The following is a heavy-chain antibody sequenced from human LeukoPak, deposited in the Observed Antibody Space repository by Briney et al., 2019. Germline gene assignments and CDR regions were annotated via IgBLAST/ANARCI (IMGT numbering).Heavy chain of an antibody. J-gene: IGHJ5*02. CDR3: ARDRGITMVRGVIRNRWFDP. Sequence: PGGSLRLSCAASGFTFSSYGMHWVRQAPGKGLGWGAVIWYDGSNKYYADSVKGRFTISRDNSENTLYLQMNSLRAEDTAVYYCARDRGITMVRGVIRNRWFDPGGKGTLVTVSS. CDR1: GFTFSSYG. D-gene: IGHD3-10*01. V-gene: IGHV3-33*01. CDR2: IWYDGSNK.